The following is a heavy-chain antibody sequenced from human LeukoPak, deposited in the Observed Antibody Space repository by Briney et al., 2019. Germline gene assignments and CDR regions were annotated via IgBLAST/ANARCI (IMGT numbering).Heavy chain of an antibody. CDR3: ARGPPSQWLVQVYFQH. J-gene: IGHJ1*01. CDR2: IYYSGST. D-gene: IGHD6-19*01. Sequence: SQTLSLTCTVSGGSISSGGYYWSWIRQHPGKGLEWIGYIYYSGSTYYNPSLKSRVTISVDTSKNQFSLKLSSVTAADTAVYYCARGPPSQWLVQVYFQHWGQGTLVTVSS. V-gene: IGHV4-31*03. CDR1: GGSISSGGYY.